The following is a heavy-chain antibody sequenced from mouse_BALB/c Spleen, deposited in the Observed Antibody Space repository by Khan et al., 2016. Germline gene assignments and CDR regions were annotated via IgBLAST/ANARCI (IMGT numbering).Heavy chain of an antibody. Sequence: VQLQQSGAELVKPGASVKLSCTVSGFNIKDTYMHWVNQRPEQGLEWIGRIDPANGNTKYDPKFQDKATITADTSSNTAYLQLSSLTSSDTAVYYCSRGVCDYECAYWGHGTLVTVSA. CDR3: SRGVCDYECAY. CDR1: GFNIKDTY. CDR2: IDPANGNT. J-gene: IGHJ3*01. D-gene: IGHD2-4*01. V-gene: IGHV14-3*02.